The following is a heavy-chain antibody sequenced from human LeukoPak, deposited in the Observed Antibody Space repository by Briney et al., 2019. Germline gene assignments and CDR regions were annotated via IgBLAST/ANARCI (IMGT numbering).Heavy chain of an antibody. V-gene: IGHV1-2*02. D-gene: IGHD6-13*01. CDR1: GYTFTGYY. J-gene: IGHJ4*02. Sequence: GASVKVSCKASGYTFTGYYMHWVRQAPGQGLEWMGWINPNSGGTNYAQKFQGRVTMTRDTSTSTVYMELSSLRSEDTAVYYCAREVSSSWPFDYWGQGTLVTVSS. CDR3: AREVSSSWPFDY. CDR2: INPNSGGT.